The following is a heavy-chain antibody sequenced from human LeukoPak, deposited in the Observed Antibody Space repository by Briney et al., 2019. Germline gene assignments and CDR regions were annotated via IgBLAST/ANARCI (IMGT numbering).Heavy chain of an antibody. CDR1: GGSISSSNW. V-gene: IGHV4-4*02. Sequence: PSETLSLTCAVSGGSISSSNWWSWVRQPPGKGLEWIGEIYHSGSTNYNPSLKSRVTISVDKSKNQFSLKLSSVTAADTAVYYCARDPEYSYGQPDDYWGQGTLVTVSS. J-gene: IGHJ4*02. CDR2: IYHSGST. D-gene: IGHD5-18*01. CDR3: ARDPEYSYGQPDDY.